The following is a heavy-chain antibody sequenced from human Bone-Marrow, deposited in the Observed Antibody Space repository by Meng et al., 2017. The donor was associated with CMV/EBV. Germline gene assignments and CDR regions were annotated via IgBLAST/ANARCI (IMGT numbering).Heavy chain of an antibody. J-gene: IGHJ4*02. D-gene: IGHD1-1*01. CDR3: ARGGAFTVTTHFDY. Sequence: ASVKVSCKASGYTFTNYGISWVRQAPGQGLEWMGWISAHNGNTRYTQKFQGRVTMTTDTSTKTAYMELRSLRSDDTAVYFCARGGAFTVTTHFDYWGQGALVTFSS. CDR1: GYTFTNYG. V-gene: IGHV1-18*01. CDR2: ISAHNGNT.